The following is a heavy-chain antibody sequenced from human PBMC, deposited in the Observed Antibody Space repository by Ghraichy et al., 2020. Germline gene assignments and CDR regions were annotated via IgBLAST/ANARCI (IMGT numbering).Heavy chain of an antibody. CDR2: IFHSGIT. CDR3: ARLDTQQFVLSHLDL. J-gene: IGHJ5*02. Sequence: SETLSLTCSVSGYSMSSGYYWGWIRPSPGKGLEWIAMIFHSGITYSNPSLWGRVSISIDTSNNQVSLRLSSVTAADTAVYYCARLDTQQFVLSHLDLRGQGSLVTVSS. V-gene: IGHV4-38-2*02. D-gene: IGHD5-24*01. CDR1: GYSMSSGYY.